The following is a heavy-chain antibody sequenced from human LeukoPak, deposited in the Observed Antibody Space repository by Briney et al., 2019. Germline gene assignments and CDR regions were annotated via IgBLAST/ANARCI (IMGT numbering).Heavy chain of an antibody. D-gene: IGHD6-19*01. Sequence: SETLSLTCAVYGGSFSGYYWSWIRQPPGKGLEWIGKINHSGSTNYNPSLKSRVTISVDTSKNQFSLKLSSVTAADTAVYYCARRVDGGWSPRYNWLDPWGQGTLVTVSS. CDR1: GGSFSGYY. CDR3: ARRVDGGWSPRYNWLDP. CDR2: INHSGST. J-gene: IGHJ5*02. V-gene: IGHV4-34*01.